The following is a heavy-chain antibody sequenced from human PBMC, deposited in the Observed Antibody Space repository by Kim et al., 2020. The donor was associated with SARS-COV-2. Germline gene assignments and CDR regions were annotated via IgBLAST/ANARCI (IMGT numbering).Heavy chain of an antibody. J-gene: IGHJ4*02. CDR1: GFTFSSYS. CDR2: ISKDGRDK. Sequence: GGSLRLSCAASGFTFSSYSMHWVRQAPGKGLEWVAVISKDGRDKYYADSVKGRFTISRDNSKNTLYLQMNSLRPEDTAMYYCARSTERRFDYWGQGTLVTVSS. CDR3: ARSTERRFDY. V-gene: IGHV3-30*04. D-gene: IGHD1-26*01.